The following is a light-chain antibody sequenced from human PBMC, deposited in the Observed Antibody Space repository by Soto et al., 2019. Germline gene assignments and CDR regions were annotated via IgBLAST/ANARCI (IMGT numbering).Light chain of an antibody. CDR3: QQSDSWPRT. V-gene: IGKV3-11*01. CDR2: DSS. CDR1: QSVGSY. J-gene: IGKJ1*01. Sequence: EIVLTQSPATLSLSPGESGTLSCRASQSVGSYLAWYQQKPGQAPRLLIYDSSNTAPGIPARFSGRGSGTDFTLTISNVEPEDFAVYYCQQSDSWPRTFGQGTKVEIK.